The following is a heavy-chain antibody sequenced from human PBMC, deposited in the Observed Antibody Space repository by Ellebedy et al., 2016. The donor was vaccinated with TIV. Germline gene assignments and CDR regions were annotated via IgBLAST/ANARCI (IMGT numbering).Heavy chain of an antibody. CDR2: INPSNAYT. J-gene: IGHJ3*02. CDR1: RYNFTNYW. CDR3: ASLTYCSGGSCYLGTFDI. D-gene: IGHD2-15*01. V-gene: IGHV5-10-1*01. Sequence: GGSLRLSCQGSRYNFTNYWINWVRQMPGKGLEWMGRINPSNAYTNYNPSFQGHGTISADKSISTAYLQWSSLKASDTAMYYWASLTYCSGGSCYLGTFDIWGQGTMVTVSS.